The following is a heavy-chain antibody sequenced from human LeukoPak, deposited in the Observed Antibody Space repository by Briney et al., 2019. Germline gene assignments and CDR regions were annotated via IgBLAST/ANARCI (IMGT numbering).Heavy chain of an antibody. CDR3: ARDGTSCIAVAGTCYYYYMDV. V-gene: IGHV1-2*02. CDR1: GYTFTGYY. D-gene: IGHD6-19*01. Sequence: ASVKVSCRASGYTFTGYYMHWVRQAPGQGLEWMGWINPNSGGTNYAQKFQGRVTMTRDTSISTAYMELRSLRSDDTAVYYCARDGTSCIAVAGTCYYYYMDVWGKGTTVTVSS. J-gene: IGHJ6*03. CDR2: INPNSGGT.